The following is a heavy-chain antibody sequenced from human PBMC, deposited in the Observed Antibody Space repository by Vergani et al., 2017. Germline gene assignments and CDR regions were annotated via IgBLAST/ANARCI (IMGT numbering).Heavy chain of an antibody. J-gene: IGHJ4*02. Sequence: QLQLQESGPGLVQPSETLSITCTASGGSISSGSYYWGWVRPPPGKGLEWIGTIYYSGTNHYKPSLKSRVTISVDTSKNQLSLNLSSVTAADTAVYYCWCGSVEDFDYWGQGTLVTVSS. CDR1: GGSISSGSYY. D-gene: IGHD3-10*01. CDR3: WCGSVEDFDY. V-gene: IGHV4-39*01. CDR2: IYYSGTN.